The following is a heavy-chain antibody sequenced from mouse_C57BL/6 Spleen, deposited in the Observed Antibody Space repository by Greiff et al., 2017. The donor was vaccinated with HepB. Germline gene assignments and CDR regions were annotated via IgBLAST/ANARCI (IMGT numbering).Heavy chain of an antibody. CDR1: GFTFSDYY. J-gene: IGHJ2*01. D-gene: IGHD3-2*02. CDR3: AREGDSSGYDY. Sequence: DVMLVESEGGLVQPGSSMKLSCTASGFTFSDYYMAWVRQVPEKGLEWVANINYDGSSTYYLDSLKSRFIISRDNAKNILYLQMSSLKSEDTATYYCAREGDSSGYDYWGQGTTLTVSS. CDR2: INYDGSST. V-gene: IGHV5-16*01.